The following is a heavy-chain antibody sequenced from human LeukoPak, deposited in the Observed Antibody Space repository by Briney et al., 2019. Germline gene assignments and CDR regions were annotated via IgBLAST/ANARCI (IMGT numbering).Heavy chain of an antibody. Sequence: PSETLSLTCAVYGGSFSGYYWSWIRQPPGKGLEWIGEINHSGSTNYNPSLKSRVTISVDTPKNQFSLKLSSVTAADTAVYYCARGGPYYDFWSGYSEDAFDIWGQGTMVTVSS. J-gene: IGHJ3*02. D-gene: IGHD3-3*01. CDR2: INHSGST. CDR1: GGSFSGYY. V-gene: IGHV4-34*01. CDR3: ARGGPYYDFWSGYSEDAFDI.